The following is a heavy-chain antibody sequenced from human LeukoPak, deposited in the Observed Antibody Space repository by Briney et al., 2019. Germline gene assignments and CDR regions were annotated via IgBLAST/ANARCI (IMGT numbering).Heavy chain of an antibody. CDR1: GGTFSSYA. D-gene: IGHD3-22*01. Sequence: SVKVSCKASGGTFSSYAISWVRQAPGQGLEWMGGIIPIFGTANYAQKFQGRVTITADESTSTAYMELSSLRSEDTAVYYCAREGGHYYDSSGYYAFDPWGQGTLVTVSS. V-gene: IGHV1-69*01. CDR2: IIPIFGTA. CDR3: AREGGHYYDSSGYYAFDP. J-gene: IGHJ5*02.